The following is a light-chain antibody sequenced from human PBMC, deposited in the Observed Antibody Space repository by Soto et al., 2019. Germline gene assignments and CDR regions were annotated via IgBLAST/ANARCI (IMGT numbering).Light chain of an antibody. CDR1: QIISTY. V-gene: IGKV1-39*01. J-gene: IGKJ1*01. CDR3: QQSYSTPRT. CDR2: AAS. Sequence: DIQMTQSPSSLSASVGDRVTISCRASQIISTYLNWYQLKAGKAPKLLIYAASNLQSGVPSRFSGSGSGTDFTLTITSLQPEDFATYYCQQSYSTPRTFGQGTKVEIK.